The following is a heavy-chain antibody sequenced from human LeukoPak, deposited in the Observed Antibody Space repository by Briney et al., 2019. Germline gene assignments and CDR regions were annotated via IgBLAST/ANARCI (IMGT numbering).Heavy chain of an antibody. CDR2: TNSGQMT. D-gene: IGHD3-10*01. Sequence: GGSLRLSCAASGFTFSSNYMSGVRQSPGKGREWVSVTNSGQMTDYEASVKGRFTISRDNSKTTLYLQMKSLRAEDTAVYYCARDQNYWGQGTMVTVSS. CDR1: GFTFSSNY. J-gene: IGHJ4*02. CDR3: ARDQNY. V-gene: IGHV3-66*01.